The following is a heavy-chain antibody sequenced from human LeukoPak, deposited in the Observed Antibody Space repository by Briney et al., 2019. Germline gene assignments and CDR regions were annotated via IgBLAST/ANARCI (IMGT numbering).Heavy chain of an antibody. J-gene: IGHJ4*02. CDR2: IWYDGSNK. D-gene: IGHD6-19*01. CDR3: ARASRWLAFDN. V-gene: IGHV3-33*01. CDR1: GFTFSSYG. Sequence: GGSLRLSCAASGFTFSSYGMHWVRQAPGKGLEWVAVIWYDGSNKFYADSVKGRFTISRDSSRNTLYLQMNSLRAEDTAVYFCARASRWLAFDNWGQGTLVTVSS.